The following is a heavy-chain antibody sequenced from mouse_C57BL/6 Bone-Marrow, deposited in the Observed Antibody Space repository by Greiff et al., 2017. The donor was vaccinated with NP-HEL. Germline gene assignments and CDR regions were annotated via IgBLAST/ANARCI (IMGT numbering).Heavy chain of an antibody. V-gene: IGHV1-64*01. J-gene: IGHJ2*01. D-gene: IGHD2-1*01. CDR1: GYTFTSYW. Sequence: VKLKQPGAELVKPGASVKLSCKASGYTFTSYWMHWVKQRPGQGLEWIGMIHPNSGSTNYNEKFKSKATLTVDKSSSTAYMQLSSLTSEDSAVYYCARYYGNYHYFDYWGQGTTLTVSS. CDR3: ARYYGNYHYFDY. CDR2: IHPNSGST.